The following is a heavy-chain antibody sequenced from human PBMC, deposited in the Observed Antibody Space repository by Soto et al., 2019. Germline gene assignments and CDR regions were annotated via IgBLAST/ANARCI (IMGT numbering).Heavy chain of an antibody. Sequence: SETLSLTCTVSGGSISSGGYYWSWIRQHPGKGLEWIGYIYYSGSTYYNPSLKSRVTISVDTSKNQFSLKLSSVTAADTAVYYCARAPPPPLYCSSTSCYSRNFWFDPWGQGTLVTVSS. D-gene: IGHD2-2*01. CDR1: GGSISSGGYY. CDR2: IYYSGST. J-gene: IGHJ5*02. V-gene: IGHV4-31*03. CDR3: ARAPPPPLYCSSTSCYSRNFWFDP.